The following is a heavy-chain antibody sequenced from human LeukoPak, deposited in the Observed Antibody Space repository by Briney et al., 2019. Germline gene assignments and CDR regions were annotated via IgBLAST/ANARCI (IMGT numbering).Heavy chain of an antibody. J-gene: IGHJ4*02. CDR2: INPSSGGT. Sequence: ASVKVSCKASGDTFNDFHLHWVRQAPGQGLEWMGWINPSSGGTNYAQNFQGRVTMTRDTSISTAYMELSRLRSDDTAVYYCAGEGIAAAAFDYWGQGTLVTVFS. CDR3: AGEGIAAAAFDY. CDR1: GDTFNDFH. D-gene: IGHD6-13*01. V-gene: IGHV1-2*02.